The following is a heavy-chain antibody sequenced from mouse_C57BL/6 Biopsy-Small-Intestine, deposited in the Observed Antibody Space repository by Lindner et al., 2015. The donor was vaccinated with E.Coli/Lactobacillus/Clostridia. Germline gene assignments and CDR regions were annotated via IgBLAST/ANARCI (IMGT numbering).Heavy chain of an antibody. CDR1: GYSFTDYN. CDR2: IDPYFGST. Sequence: VQLQESGPELVKPGASVKMSCKASGYSFTDYNMNWVKQSHGKSLEWIGNIDPYFGSTTYNQKFEGKATLTVDKSSSTAYMQLNSLTSEDSAVYYCARSGGNPWFAYWGQGTLVTVSA. CDR3: ARSGGNPWFAY. D-gene: IGHD2-1*01. J-gene: IGHJ3*01. V-gene: IGHV1-39*01.